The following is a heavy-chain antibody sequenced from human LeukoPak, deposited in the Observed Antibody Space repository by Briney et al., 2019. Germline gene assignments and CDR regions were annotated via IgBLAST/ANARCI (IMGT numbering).Heavy chain of an antibody. J-gene: IGHJ3*02. D-gene: IGHD2-15*01. CDR3: ARERDIVVVVAADYDAFDI. CDR2: INHSGST. Sequence: SETLSLTCAVYGGSFSGYYWSWIRQPPGKGLEWIGDINHSGSTNYNPSLKSRVTISVDTSKNQFSLKLSSVTAADTAVYYCARERDIVVVVAADYDAFDIWGQGTMVTVSS. V-gene: IGHV4-34*01. CDR1: GGSFSGYY.